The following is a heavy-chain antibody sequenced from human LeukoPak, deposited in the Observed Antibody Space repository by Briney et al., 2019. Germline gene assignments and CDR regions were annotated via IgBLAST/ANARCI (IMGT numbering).Heavy chain of an antibody. CDR3: ARDATIPSSSSAAGGRYFQH. Sequence: PGRSLRLSCAASGFTFSSYAMHWVRQAPGKGLEWVAVISYDGSNKYYADSVKGRFTISRDNSKNTLYLQMNSLRAEDTAVYYCARDATIPSSSSAAGGRYFQHWGQGTLVTVSS. J-gene: IGHJ1*01. CDR1: GFTFSSYA. D-gene: IGHD6-13*01. CDR2: ISYDGSNK. V-gene: IGHV3-30*01.